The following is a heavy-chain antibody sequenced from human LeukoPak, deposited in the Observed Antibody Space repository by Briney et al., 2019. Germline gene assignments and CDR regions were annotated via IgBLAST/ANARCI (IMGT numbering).Heavy chain of an antibody. V-gene: IGHV3-66*01. D-gene: IGHD2-15*01. CDR2: IYSGGST. CDR1: GFTVSSNY. J-gene: IGHJ6*02. Sequence: GGSLRLSCAASGFTVSSNYMSLVRQAPGKGLEWVSVIYSGGSTYYADSVKGRFTISRDNSKNTLYLQMNSLRAEDTAVYYCARDRPIYCSGGSCYRVKNYYYYGMDVWGQGTTVTVS. CDR3: ARDRPIYCSGGSCYRVKNYYYYGMDV.